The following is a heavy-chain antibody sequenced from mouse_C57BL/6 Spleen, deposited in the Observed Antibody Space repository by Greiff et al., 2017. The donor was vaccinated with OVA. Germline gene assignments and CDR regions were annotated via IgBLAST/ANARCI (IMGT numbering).Heavy chain of an antibody. CDR3: ARTGLGQGGWFAY. CDR1: GYTFTSYW. D-gene: IGHD4-1*01. V-gene: IGHV1-64*01. Sequence: VQLQQPGAELVKPGASVKLSCKASGYTFTSYWMPWVKQRPGQGLEWIGMIHPNSGSTNYNEKFKSKATLTVDKSSSTAYMQLSSLTSEDSAVYYCARTGLGQGGWFAYWGQGTLVTVSA. J-gene: IGHJ3*01. CDR2: IHPNSGST.